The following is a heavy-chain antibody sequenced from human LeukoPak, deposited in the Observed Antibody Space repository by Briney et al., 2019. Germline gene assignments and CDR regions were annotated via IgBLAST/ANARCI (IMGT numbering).Heavy chain of an antibody. D-gene: IGHD5-18*01. CDR2: IYYSGST. CDR1: GGSISSGGYY. V-gene: IGHV4-31*03. Sequence: SETLSLTCTVSGGSISSGGYYWSWIRQHPGKGLEWIGYIYYSGSTYYNPSLKSRVTISVDTSKNQFSLKLSSVTAADTAVYYCARAGTAMALFHYWGQGTLVTVSS. J-gene: IGHJ4*02. CDR3: ARAGTAMALFHY.